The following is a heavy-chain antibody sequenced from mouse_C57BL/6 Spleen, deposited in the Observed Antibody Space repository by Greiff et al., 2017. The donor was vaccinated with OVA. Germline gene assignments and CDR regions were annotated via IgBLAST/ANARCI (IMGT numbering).Heavy chain of an antibody. J-gene: IGHJ1*03. V-gene: IGHV8-12*01. D-gene: IGHD1-1*01. Sequence: QVTLKVSGPGILQSSQTLSLTCSFSGFSLSTSGMGVSWLRPPSGKGLEWLAHIYWDDDKRYNPFLKNRPTISQDTSRNRVFLMITSVETADTAAVYCASSTTVSYWYFDVWGTGTTVTVSS. CDR1: GFSLSTSGMG. CDR3: ASSTTVSYWYFDV. CDR2: IYWDDDK.